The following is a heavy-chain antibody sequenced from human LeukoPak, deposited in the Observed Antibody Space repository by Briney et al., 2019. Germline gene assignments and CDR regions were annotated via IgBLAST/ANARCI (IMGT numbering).Heavy chain of an antibody. V-gene: IGHV4-61*02. D-gene: IGHD1-26*01. CDR3: ARGRVGAFDI. CDR1: GGSISSGSYY. Sequence: SQTLSLTCTVSGGSISSGSYYWSWIRQPAGEGLEWIGRIYTSGSTNYNPSLKSRVTISVDTSKNQFSLKLSSVTAADTAVYYCARGRVGAFDIWGQGTMVTVSS. J-gene: IGHJ3*02. CDR2: IYTSGST.